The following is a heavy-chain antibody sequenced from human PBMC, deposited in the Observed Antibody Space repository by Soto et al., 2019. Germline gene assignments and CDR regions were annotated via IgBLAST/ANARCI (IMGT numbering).Heavy chain of an antibody. CDR2: INPNSGGT. CDR1: GYTFTGYY. Sequence: SVKVSCKASGYTFTGYYMHWVRQAPGQGLEWMGWINPNSGGTNYAQKFQGWVTMTRDTSISTAYMELSRLRSDDTAVYYCARDRNSSSSSYYYMDVWGKGTTVTVSS. V-gene: IGHV1-2*04. J-gene: IGHJ6*03. D-gene: IGHD6-13*01. CDR3: ARDRNSSSSSYYYMDV.